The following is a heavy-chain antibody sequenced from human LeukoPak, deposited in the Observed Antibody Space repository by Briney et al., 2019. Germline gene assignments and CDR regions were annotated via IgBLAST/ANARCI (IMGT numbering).Heavy chain of an antibody. CDR2: IIPILGIA. D-gene: IGHD2-15*01. Sequence: ASVKVSCKASGGTFSSYAISWVRQAPGQGLEWMGRIIPILGIANYAQKFQGRVTITADKSTSTAYMELSSLRSEDTAVYYCARGPYCSGGSCYSAYYFDYWGQGTLVTVSS. CDR3: ARGPYCSGGSCYSAYYFDY. V-gene: IGHV1-69*04. J-gene: IGHJ4*02. CDR1: GGTFSSYA.